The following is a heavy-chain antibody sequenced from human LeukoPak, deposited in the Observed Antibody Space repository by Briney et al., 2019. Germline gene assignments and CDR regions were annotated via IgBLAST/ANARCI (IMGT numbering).Heavy chain of an antibody. D-gene: IGHD3-22*01. V-gene: IGHV1-18*01. CDR3: ARGGPAPHRITLIVVASSADAFDI. J-gene: IGHJ3*02. CDR1: GYTFTSYG. Sequence: ASVKVSCKASGYTFTSYGISWVRQAPGQGLEWMGWISAYNGDTNYAQKLQGRVTMTTDTSTSTAYMELRSLRSDDTAVYYCARGGPAPHRITLIVVASSADAFDIWGQGTMVTVSS. CDR2: ISAYNGDT.